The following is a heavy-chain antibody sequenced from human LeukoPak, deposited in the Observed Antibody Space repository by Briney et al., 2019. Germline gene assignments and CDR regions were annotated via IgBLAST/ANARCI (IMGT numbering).Heavy chain of an antibody. Sequence: GGSLRLSCAASGFTFSSYSMNWVRQAPGKGLEWVSSISSSSSYIYYADSVKGRFTISRDNAKNSVYLQMNSLRAEDTAVYYCAKGSGSGWYGWFDPWGQGTLVTVSS. CDR3: AKGSGSGWYGWFDP. V-gene: IGHV3-21*04. CDR1: GFTFSSYS. J-gene: IGHJ5*02. D-gene: IGHD6-19*01. CDR2: ISSSSSYI.